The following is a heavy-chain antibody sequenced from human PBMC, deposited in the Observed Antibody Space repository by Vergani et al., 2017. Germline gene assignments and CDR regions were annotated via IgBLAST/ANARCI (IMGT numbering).Heavy chain of an antibody. CDR1: GGSVSSGSYY. J-gene: IGHJ5*02. V-gene: IGHV4-39*01. CDR2: IYYSGRT. CDR3: NLVATINGWFDP. Sequence: QVQLQESGPGLVKPSETLSLTCTVSGGSVSSGSYYWGWIRQPPGKGLEWIGSIYYSGRTYYNPSLKSRVTISVDTSKHQFSLKLSSVTAADTAVYYCNLVATINGWFDPWGQGTLVTVSS. D-gene: IGHD5-12*01.